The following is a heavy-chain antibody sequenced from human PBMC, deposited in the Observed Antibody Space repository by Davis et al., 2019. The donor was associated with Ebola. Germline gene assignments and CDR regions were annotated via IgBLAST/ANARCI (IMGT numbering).Heavy chain of an antibody. D-gene: IGHD5-18*01. V-gene: IGHV3-33*01. J-gene: IGHJ6*02. CDR2: IWYDGSNK. CDR3: ARTDVDTAMLYYYYGMDV. Sequence: PGGSLRLSCAASGFTFSSYGMHWVRQAPGKGLEWVAVIWYDGSNKYYADSVKGRFTISRDNSKNTLYLQMNSLRAEDTAVYYCARTDVDTAMLYYYYGMDVWGQGTTVTVSS. CDR1: GFTFSSYG.